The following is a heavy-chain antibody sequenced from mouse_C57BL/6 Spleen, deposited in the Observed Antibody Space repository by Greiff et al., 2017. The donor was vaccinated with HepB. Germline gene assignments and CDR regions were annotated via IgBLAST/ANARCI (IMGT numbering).Heavy chain of an antibody. CDR3: ARDRGTTAFDY. Sequence: EVHLVESGGGLVKPGGSLKLSCAASGFTFSSYAMSWVRQTPEKRLEWVATISDGGSYTYYPDNVKGRFTISRDNAKNNLYLQMSHLKSEDTAMYYCARDRGTTAFDYWGQGTTLTVSS. D-gene: IGHD1-2*01. J-gene: IGHJ2*01. V-gene: IGHV5-4*01. CDR2: ISDGGSYT. CDR1: GFTFSSYA.